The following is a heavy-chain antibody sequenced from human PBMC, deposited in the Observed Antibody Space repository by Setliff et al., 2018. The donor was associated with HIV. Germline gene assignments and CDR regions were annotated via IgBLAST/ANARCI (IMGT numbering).Heavy chain of an antibody. Sequence: GGSLRLSCAASGFTFSNAWMSWVRQAPGKGLEWVGRIKSKTDGGTTDYAAPVKGRFTISRDDSKNTLYLQMNSLKTEDTAVYYCARARTGVTMVRGAMSFWGQGTLVTVSS. CDR3: ARARTGVTMVRGAMSF. D-gene: IGHD3-10*01. CDR1: GFTFSNAW. V-gene: IGHV3-15*01. CDR2: IKSKTDGGTT. J-gene: IGHJ1*01.